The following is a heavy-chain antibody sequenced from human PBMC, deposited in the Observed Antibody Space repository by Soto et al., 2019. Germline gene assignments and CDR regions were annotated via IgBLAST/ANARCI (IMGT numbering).Heavy chain of an antibody. V-gene: IGHV1-18*04. J-gene: IGHJ6*02. D-gene: IGHD3-10*01. CDR2: ISGYNGNT. Sequence: QVPLVQSGAEVKKPGASVKVSCKASGYTFTSYGVSWVRQAPGQGLEWMGWISGYNGNTNYAQKLQGRVTMTTDTSKSTAYMELRSLRSDDTAVYYCARAGKYYYGSGSPYYYGMDVWGQGITVTVSS. CDR3: ARAGKYYYGSGSPYYYGMDV. CDR1: GYTFTSYG.